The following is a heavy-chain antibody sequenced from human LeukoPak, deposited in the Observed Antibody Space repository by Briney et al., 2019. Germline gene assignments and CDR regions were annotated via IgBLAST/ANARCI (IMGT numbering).Heavy chain of an antibody. V-gene: IGHV3-23*01. CDR3: ATYRQSGSVDY. Sequence: PGGSLRLSCAASGFSFSSHAMSWVRQAPGKGLDWVSTVNSGSGGSTWNADSVKGRFTISRDNPKNTLYLQMNSLGAEDTAIYYCATYRQSGSVDYWGQGTLVTVSS. D-gene: IGHD2-15*01. J-gene: IGHJ4*02. CDR2: VNSGSGGST. CDR1: GFSFSSHA.